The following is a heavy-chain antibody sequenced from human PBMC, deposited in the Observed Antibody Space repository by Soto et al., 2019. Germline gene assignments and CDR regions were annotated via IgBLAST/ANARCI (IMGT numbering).Heavy chain of an antibody. CDR2: IFASGRT. CDR3: ARDRAYYDSNGFYFDY. J-gene: IGHJ4*02. CDR1: GGSISNDR. Sequence: SETLSLTCTVSGGSISNDRWSWVRQPAGKGLEWIGRIFASGRTNYNPSLQSRVTMSVDTSKNQFSLKLTSVTAADTAVYYCARDRAYYDSNGFYFDYWGQGTLVTVS. D-gene: IGHD3-22*01. V-gene: IGHV4-4*07.